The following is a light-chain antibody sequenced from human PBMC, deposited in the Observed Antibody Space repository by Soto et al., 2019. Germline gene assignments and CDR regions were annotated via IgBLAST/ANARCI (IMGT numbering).Light chain of an antibody. CDR1: QSISSW. CDR2: KAS. Sequence: DIQMTQSPSALPASVGDRVTITCRASQSISSWLAWYQQKPGKAPKLLIYKASSLESGVPSRFSGSGSGTEFTLTISSLQPDDFATYYCHQYNTWTFGQGTKVDI. J-gene: IGKJ1*01. V-gene: IGKV1-5*03. CDR3: HQYNTWT.